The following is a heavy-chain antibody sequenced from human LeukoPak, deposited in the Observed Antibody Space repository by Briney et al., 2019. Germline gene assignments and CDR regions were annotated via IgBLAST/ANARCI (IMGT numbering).Heavy chain of an antibody. Sequence: SETLSLTCAVSGGSISSSNWWSWVRQPPGKGLEWIGEIYHSGSTNYNPSLKSRVTISVDKSKNQFSLKLSSVTAADTAVYYCARNYYDSSGYTTFDPWGQGTLVTVSS. D-gene: IGHD3-22*01. CDR2: IYHSGST. CDR1: GGSISSSNW. J-gene: IGHJ5*02. V-gene: IGHV4-4*02. CDR3: ARNYYDSSGYTTFDP.